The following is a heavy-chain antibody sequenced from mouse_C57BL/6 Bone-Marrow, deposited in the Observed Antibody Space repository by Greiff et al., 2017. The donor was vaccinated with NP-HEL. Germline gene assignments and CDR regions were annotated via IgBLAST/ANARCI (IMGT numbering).Heavy chain of an antibody. CDR3: ARQLRVRDYAMDY. J-gene: IGHJ4*01. Sequence: VQLQQSGPELVKPGASVKISCKASGYSFTDYNMNWVKQSNGKSLESIGVINPNDGTTSYNQKFKGKATLTVDQSSSTAYMQLNSLTSEDSAVYYCARQLRVRDYAMDYWGQGTSVTVSS. CDR2: INPNDGTT. D-gene: IGHD3-2*02. CDR1: GYSFTDYN. V-gene: IGHV1-39*01.